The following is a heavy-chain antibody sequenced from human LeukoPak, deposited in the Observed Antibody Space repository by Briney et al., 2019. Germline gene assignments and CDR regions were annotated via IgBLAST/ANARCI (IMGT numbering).Heavy chain of an antibody. J-gene: IGHJ3*02. CDR1: VCTFSSYA. V-gene: IGHV1-69*04. CDR2: IIPIFGIA. Sequence: SVTVSCKGSVCTFSSYAISWVRQAPAQGLEWVGRIIPIFGIANYAQQSQGRVTIPADKSTSTAYMELSSLRSEDMAVYDCARARLTYGAYDAFDIWGQGTMVTVSS. CDR3: ARARLTYGAYDAFDI. D-gene: IGHD4-17*01.